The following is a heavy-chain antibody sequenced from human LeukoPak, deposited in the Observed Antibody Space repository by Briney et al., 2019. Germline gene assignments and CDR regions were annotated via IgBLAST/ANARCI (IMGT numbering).Heavy chain of an antibody. D-gene: IGHD5-24*01. V-gene: IGHV4-30-4*08. CDR1: GGSISSGDYY. Sequence: SQTLSLTCTVSGGSISSGDYYWSWIRQPPGKGLEWIGYIYYSGSTYYNPSLKSRVTTSVETSKNQFSLKLSSVTAADTAVYYCARDNEYYFDYWGQGTLVTVSS. CDR3: ARDNEYYFDY. CDR2: IYYSGST. J-gene: IGHJ4*02.